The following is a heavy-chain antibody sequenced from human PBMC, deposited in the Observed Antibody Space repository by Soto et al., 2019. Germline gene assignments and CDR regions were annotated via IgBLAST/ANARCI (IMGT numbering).Heavy chain of an antibody. V-gene: IGHV3-30*04. D-gene: IGHD2-2*03. CDR2: ISYDGSNN. CDR3: ARGGYCSSISCYRYGLDV. J-gene: IGHJ6*02. Sequence: SGGSLRLSCAASGFTFSSYAMHWVRQAPGKGLEWVAVISYDGSNNYYADTVKGRFTISRDNSKNTLDLQMNSLRAEDTAVLYCARGGYCSSISCYRYGLDVWGQGTTVTVSS. CDR1: GFTFSSYA.